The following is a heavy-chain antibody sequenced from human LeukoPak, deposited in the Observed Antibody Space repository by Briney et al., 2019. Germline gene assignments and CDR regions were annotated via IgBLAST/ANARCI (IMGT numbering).Heavy chain of an antibody. V-gene: IGHV4-34*01. J-gene: IGHJ5*02. Sequence: SETLSLTCAVYGGSFSGYYWSWIRQPPGKGLEWIGEINHSGSTNYNPSLKSRVTISVDTSKNQSSLKLSSVTAADTAVYYCARSVYYGSGSYYSTWGQGTLVTVSS. CDR2: INHSGST. CDR3: ARSVYYGSGSYYST. D-gene: IGHD3-10*01. CDR1: GGSFSGYY.